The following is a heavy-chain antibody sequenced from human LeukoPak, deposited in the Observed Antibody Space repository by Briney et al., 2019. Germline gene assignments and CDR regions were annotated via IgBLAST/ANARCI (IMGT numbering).Heavy chain of an antibody. J-gene: IGHJ5*02. V-gene: IGHV1-46*01. CDR1: GYTFTSYY. Sequence: ASVKVSCKASGYTFTSYYMHWVRQAPGQGREWMGIINPSGGSTSYAQKFQGRVTMTRDTSTSTVYMELSSLRSEDTAVYHCAGDLDSSNPPQNWFDPWGQGTLVTVSS. D-gene: IGHD6-13*01. CDR2: INPSGGST. CDR3: AGDLDSSNPPQNWFDP.